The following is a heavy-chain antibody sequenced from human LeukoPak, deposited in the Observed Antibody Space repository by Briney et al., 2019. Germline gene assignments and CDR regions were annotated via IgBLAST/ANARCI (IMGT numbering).Heavy chain of an antibody. V-gene: IGHV3-11*01. CDR3: ARTSWGVDTPMLHYYFEMDL. CDR2: ISKSGSAM. CDR1: TFRFSPYY. Sequence: PGGSLRLSWIASTFRFSPYYMTWIRQPPGEGREWSSYISKSGSAMYYADSVEGRCTISRDNAKNSVYLQMSSLRSDETAVYYCARTSWGVDTPMLHYYFEMDLWRKGRSVTVSS. J-gene: IGHJ6*01. D-gene: IGHD5-18*01.